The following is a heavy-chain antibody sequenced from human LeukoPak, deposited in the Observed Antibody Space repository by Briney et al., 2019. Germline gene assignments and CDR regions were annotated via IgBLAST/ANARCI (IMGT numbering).Heavy chain of an antibody. CDR3: ARWDELDWAFGT. CDR2: FSLGETT. J-gene: IGHJ5*02. D-gene: IGHD2-21*01. V-gene: IGHV4-59*08. Sequence: SETLSLTCSVSGASITTYSWNWLRQSPGKGLEWIGYFSLGETTSYTSSLKSRVTISRDTSKNQVSLKLTSVTAADTAVYYCARWDELDWAFGTWGPGTLVTVSS. CDR1: GASITTYS.